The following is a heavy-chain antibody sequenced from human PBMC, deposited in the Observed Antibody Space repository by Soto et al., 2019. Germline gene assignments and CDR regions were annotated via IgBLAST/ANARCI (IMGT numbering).Heavy chain of an antibody. V-gene: IGHV1-18*01. CDR1: GYTFTSSG. CDR3: ARDFDSSGYYYRGNDY. J-gene: IGHJ4*02. CDR2: ISAYNGYT. D-gene: IGHD3-22*01. Sequence: ASVKVSCKASGYTFTSSGISWVRQAPGQGLEWMGWISAYNGYTNYAQKLQGRVTMTTDTSTSTAYMELGSLRSDDTAVYYCARDFDSSGYYYRGNDYWGQGTLVTVSS.